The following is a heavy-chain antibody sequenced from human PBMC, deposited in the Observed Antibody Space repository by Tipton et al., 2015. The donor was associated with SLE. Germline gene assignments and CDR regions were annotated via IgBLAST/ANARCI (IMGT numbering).Heavy chain of an antibody. V-gene: IGHV4-39*07. J-gene: IGHJ3*02. CDR1: GGSISSSSYY. Sequence: TLSLTCTVSGGSISSSSYYWGWIRQPPGKGLEWIGSIYYSGSTYYNPSLKSRVTISVDTSKNQFSLKLSSVTAADTAVYYCARAELGSDAFDIWGQGTMVTVSS. CDR2: IYYSGST. CDR3: ARAELGSDAFDI. D-gene: IGHD7-27*01.